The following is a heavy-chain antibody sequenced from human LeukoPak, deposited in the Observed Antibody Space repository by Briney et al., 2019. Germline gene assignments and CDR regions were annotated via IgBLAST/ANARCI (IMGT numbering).Heavy chain of an antibody. CDR2: INSDGSST. CDR3: ARGQWLVSHWYFDL. Sequence: GGSLRLSCAASGFTLSTYWMHWVRQTPGKGLVWVARINSDGSSTNYADSVKGRFTISRDNAKNTLYLQMNSLRAEDTAVYYCARGQWLVSHWYFDLWGRGTLVTVSS. CDR1: GFTLSTYW. D-gene: IGHD6-19*01. V-gene: IGHV3-74*01. J-gene: IGHJ2*01.